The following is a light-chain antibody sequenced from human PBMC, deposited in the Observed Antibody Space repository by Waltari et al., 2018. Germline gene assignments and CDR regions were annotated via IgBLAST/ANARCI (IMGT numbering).Light chain of an antibody. J-gene: IGLJ2*01. V-gene: IGLV1-51*01. CDR2: DNN. Sequence: QSVLTQPPSVSAAPGQKVTISCSGTSSNIGNNYVSWYQHLPGTAPKLLIYDNNKRPSGIPDRFPGSKSGTSATLAITGLQTGDEADYYCGTWDNSLSKVFGGGTKLTVL. CDR1: SSNIGNNY. CDR3: GTWDNSLSKV.